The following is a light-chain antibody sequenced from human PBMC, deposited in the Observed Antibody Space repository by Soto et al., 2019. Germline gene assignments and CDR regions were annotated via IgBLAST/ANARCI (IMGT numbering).Light chain of an antibody. Sequence: EFVLTQSPGTLSLSPGERATLSCRASQSLTNSFIAWYQQRPGQAPRLLIYDTSSRASGIPDRFSGSGSGTDFTLTISRLENEEFAVFYCQQYGTSEVIFGQGTRLEIK. V-gene: IGKV3-20*01. J-gene: IGKJ5*01. CDR1: QSLTNSF. CDR2: DTS. CDR3: QQYGTSEVI.